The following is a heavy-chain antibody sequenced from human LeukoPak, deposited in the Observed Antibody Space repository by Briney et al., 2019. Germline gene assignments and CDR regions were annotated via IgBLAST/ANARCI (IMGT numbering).Heavy chain of an antibody. J-gene: IGHJ4*02. CDR2: IYYSGST. CDR1: GGSISSCY. D-gene: IGHD6-19*01. CDR3: ARDRSSSGWYYFDY. Sequence: SETLSLTCTVSGGSISSCYWSWIRQPPGKGLEWIGYIYYSGSTNYNPSLKSRVTISVDTSKNQFSLKLSSVTAADTAVYYCARDRSSSGWYYFDYWGQGTLVTVSS. V-gene: IGHV4-59*01.